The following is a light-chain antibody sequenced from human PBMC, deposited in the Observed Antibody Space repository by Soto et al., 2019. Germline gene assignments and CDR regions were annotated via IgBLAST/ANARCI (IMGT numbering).Light chain of an antibody. J-gene: IGKJ1*01. CDR3: LLDFRYFWA. V-gene: IGKV1-9*01. Sequence: DIQLPQSPSFLSASVGDRFAITCRASQDTRRYLAWYQQKPGKAPKLLIYAASILQSGVPSRFSGSGSGTDFTLTISSLQPEDFATYYCLLDFRYFWAFGQGTKVDIK. CDR1: QDTRRY. CDR2: AAS.